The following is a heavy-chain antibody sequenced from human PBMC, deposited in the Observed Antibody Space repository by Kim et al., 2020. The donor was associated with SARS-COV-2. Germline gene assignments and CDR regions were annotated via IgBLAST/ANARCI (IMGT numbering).Heavy chain of an antibody. CDR2: INPNSGGT. V-gene: IGHV1-2*06. CDR3: AREGIAVAGQIRYYYYGMDV. D-gene: IGHD6-19*01. Sequence: ASVKVSCKASGYTFTGYYMHWVRQAPGPGLEWMGRINPNSGGTNYAQKFQGRVTMTRDTSISTAYMELSRLRSDDTAVYYCAREGIAVAGQIRYYYYGMDVWGQGTTVTVSS. CDR1: GYTFTGYY. J-gene: IGHJ6*02.